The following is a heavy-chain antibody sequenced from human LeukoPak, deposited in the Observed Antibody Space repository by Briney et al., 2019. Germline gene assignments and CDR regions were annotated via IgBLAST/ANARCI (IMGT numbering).Heavy chain of an antibody. Sequence: GGSLRLSCAASGFTFSSYAMSWVRQAPGKGLECVSTISGSGGSTYYADSVKGRFTISRDNSKNTLFLQMNSLRADDTAVYYCAKDTRYDSGGYYIYFQHWGQGTLVTVSS. V-gene: IGHV3-23*01. CDR1: GFTFSSYA. CDR3: AKDTRYDSGGYYIYFQH. CDR2: ISGSGGST. J-gene: IGHJ1*01. D-gene: IGHD3-22*01.